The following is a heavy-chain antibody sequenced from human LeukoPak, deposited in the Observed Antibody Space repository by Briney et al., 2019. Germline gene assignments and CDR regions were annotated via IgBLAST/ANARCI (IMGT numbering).Heavy chain of an antibody. Sequence: SETLSLTCTVSGGSISSYYWSWIREPPGKGLEWIGYIYYSGGTNYNPPLKSRVTISVETSKNQFSLKLSSVTAADTAVYYCARVGSRYYDSSGYYSNWFDPWGQGTLVTVSS. CDR3: ARVGSRYYDSSGYYSNWFDP. D-gene: IGHD3-22*01. J-gene: IGHJ5*02. CDR2: IYYSGGT. CDR1: GGSISSYY. V-gene: IGHV4-59*01.